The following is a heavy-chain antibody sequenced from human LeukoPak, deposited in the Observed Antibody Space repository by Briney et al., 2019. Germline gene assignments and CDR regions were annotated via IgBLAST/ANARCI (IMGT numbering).Heavy chain of an antibody. Sequence: GGSLRLSCAASGFTFGNYGMSWIRQAPGKGLEWVSYISSSGVHTDYADSVKGRFTISRDNAKNSLYLQMNSLRAEDTAVYYCARDRYDSSGSNWFDPWGQGTLVTVSS. CDR2: ISSSGVHT. D-gene: IGHD3-22*01. CDR3: ARDRYDSSGSNWFDP. V-gene: IGHV3-11*06. J-gene: IGHJ5*02. CDR1: GFTFGNYG.